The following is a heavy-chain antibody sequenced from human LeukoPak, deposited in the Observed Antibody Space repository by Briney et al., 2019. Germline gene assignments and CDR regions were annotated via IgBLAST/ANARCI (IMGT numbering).Heavy chain of an antibody. CDR3: ATIRRYGGNPAYYFDD. CDR2: VYYTGAT. V-gene: IGHV4-39*01. D-gene: IGHD5-12*01. J-gene: IGHJ4*02. Sequence: SETLSLACSVSGDSITNTIYYWAWVRQPPGKGLEWIGTVYYTGATFYKPSLKSRVTVSADTSRNQFSLSLRSVTAADAAVYYCATIRRYGGNPAYYFDDWGQGTLVTVSS. CDR1: GDSITNTIYY.